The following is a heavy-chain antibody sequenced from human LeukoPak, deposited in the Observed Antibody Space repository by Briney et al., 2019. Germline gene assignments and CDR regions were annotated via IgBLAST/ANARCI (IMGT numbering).Heavy chain of an antibody. CDR1: GFNFSSYA. V-gene: IGHV3-23*01. D-gene: IGHD3-22*01. CDR3: AKRHYDTSGLDAFDI. CDR2: IIHSGANT. Sequence: PGGSLRLSCAASGFNFSSYAMSWVRQAPGKGLEWVSAIIHSGANTYYADSVKGRFSISRDNSKNTLYLQMNSLRAEDTAVYYCAKRHYDTSGLDAFDIWGQGTTVTVSS. J-gene: IGHJ3*02.